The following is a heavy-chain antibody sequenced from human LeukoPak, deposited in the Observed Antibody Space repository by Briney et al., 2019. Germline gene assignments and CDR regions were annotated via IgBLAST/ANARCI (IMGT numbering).Heavy chain of an antibody. J-gene: IGHJ4*02. Sequence: GGSLRLSCAASGFSFSSYSMNWVRQAPGQGLEWVSSISSSSSYIYYADSVKGRFTISRDNAKNSLYLQMNSLRAEDTAVYYCASNTDDWSHIELTYFDDWGQGTLVTVSS. V-gene: IGHV3-21*01. CDR3: ASNTDDWSHIELTYFDD. CDR1: GFSFSSYS. D-gene: IGHD3-9*01. CDR2: ISSSSSYI.